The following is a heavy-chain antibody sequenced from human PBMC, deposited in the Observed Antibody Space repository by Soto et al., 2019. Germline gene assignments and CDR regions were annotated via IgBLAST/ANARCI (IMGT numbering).Heavy chain of an antibody. D-gene: IGHD2-15*01. CDR3: ARVVGYCSGGTCYTGRFDT. Sequence: PSETLSLTCTVSGGSIRTFHWGWIRQPPGKGLEWIGYAYYIGSTNYNPSLKSRVTTSVDTSTNQFSLKLSSVTAADTAVYYCARVVGYCSGGTCYTGRFDTWGQGTLVTVSS. J-gene: IGHJ5*02. CDR2: AYYIGST. V-gene: IGHV4-59*01. CDR1: GGSIRTFH.